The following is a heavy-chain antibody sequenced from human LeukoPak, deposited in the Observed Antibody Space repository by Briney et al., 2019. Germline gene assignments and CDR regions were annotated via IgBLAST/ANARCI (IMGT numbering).Heavy chain of an antibody. Sequence: GGSLRLSCAASGFTFSSYGMHWVRQAPGKGLEWVAVISYDGSNKYYADSVKGRFTISRDNSKNTLYLQMNSLRAEDTAVYYCAKALDPKYGDCGDYWGQGTLVTVSS. CDR1: GFTFSSYG. D-gene: IGHD4-17*01. CDR3: AKALDPKYGDCGDY. J-gene: IGHJ4*02. V-gene: IGHV3-30*18. CDR2: ISYDGSNK.